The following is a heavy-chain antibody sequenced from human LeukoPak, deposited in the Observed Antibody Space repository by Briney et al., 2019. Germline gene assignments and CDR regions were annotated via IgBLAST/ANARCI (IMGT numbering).Heavy chain of an antibody. V-gene: IGHV4-30-4*01. J-gene: IGHJ5*02. CDR2: ISDSGST. Sequence: PSETLSLTCTVSGGSISSRDYYWSWIRQPQGKGLEWIGYISDSGSTRYNPSLKSRVIISVDTSKNHFSLKLTSVTAADTAIYYCAREEAIVTFGIGRSAHNWFDPWGQGTLVTVSS. D-gene: IGHD2-15*01. CDR3: AREEAIVTFGIGRSAHNWFDP. CDR1: GGSISSRDYY.